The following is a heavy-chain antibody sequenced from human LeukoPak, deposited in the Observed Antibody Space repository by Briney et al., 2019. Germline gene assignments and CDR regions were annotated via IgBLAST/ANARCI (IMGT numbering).Heavy chain of an antibody. J-gene: IGHJ6*03. CDR1: GGSISSYY. Sequence: SETLSLTCTVSGGSISSYYWSWIRQPPGKGLEWIGYIYYSGSTNYNPSLKSRVTISVDTSKNQFSLKLSSVTAADTAVYYCARGRGWYTARLYYYYYMDVWGKGTTVTVSS. D-gene: IGHD6-19*01. CDR3: ARGRGWYTARLYYYYYMDV. V-gene: IGHV4-59*12. CDR2: IYYSGST.